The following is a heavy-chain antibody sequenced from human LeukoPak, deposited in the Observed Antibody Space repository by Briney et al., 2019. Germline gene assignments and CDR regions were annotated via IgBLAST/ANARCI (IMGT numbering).Heavy chain of an antibody. Sequence: PGRSLRLSCAASGFIFSNYNMHWVRQAPGKGLEWVAVIWFDGDHKYDADSVKGRFTISRDNAKNTLYLQMNSLRAEDTAVYACARGNEWSFDYWAQGTLVTVSS. V-gene: IGHV3-33*01. D-gene: IGHD3-3*01. CDR3: ARGNEWSFDY. J-gene: IGHJ4*02. CDR1: GFIFSNYN. CDR2: IWFDGDHK.